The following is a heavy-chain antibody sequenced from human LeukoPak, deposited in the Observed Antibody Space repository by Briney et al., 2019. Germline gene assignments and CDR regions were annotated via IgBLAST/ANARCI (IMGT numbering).Heavy chain of an antibody. J-gene: IGHJ4*02. V-gene: IGHV1-2*02. Sequence: ASVKVSCKASGFTFTGYYMHWVRQAPGQGLEWMGWINPNSGGTNYAQKFQGRVTMTRDTSITTAYMELTSLRSDDTAVYYCARSYYDSSGYYPGFEYYFDYWGQGTLVTVSS. D-gene: IGHD3-22*01. CDR1: GFTFTGYY. CDR3: ARSYYDSSGYYPGFEYYFDY. CDR2: INPNSGGT.